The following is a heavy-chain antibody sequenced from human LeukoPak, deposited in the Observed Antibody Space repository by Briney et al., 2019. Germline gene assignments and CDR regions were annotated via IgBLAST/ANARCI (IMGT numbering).Heavy chain of an antibody. Sequence: GASVKVSCKASGYTFTGYYMHWVRQAPGQGLEWMGWINPNSGGTNYAQKFQGRVTMTRDTSISTAYMELSRLRSDDTAVYYCARDKARRWLQSGIRHWGQGTLVTVSS. D-gene: IGHD5-24*01. CDR1: GYTFTGYY. CDR3: ARDKARRWLQSGIRH. J-gene: IGHJ4*02. CDR2: INPNSGGT. V-gene: IGHV1-2*02.